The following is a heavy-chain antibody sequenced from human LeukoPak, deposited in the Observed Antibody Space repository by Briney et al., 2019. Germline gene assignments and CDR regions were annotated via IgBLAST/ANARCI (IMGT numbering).Heavy chain of an antibody. Sequence: ASVKVSCKASGYTFTGYSMHWVRQAPGQGLEWMGWINPNSGGTNFAQKFQGRVTMTTDTSINTAYMELTRLTSDDTAVYYCARDRDYYDSSGPGDAFDIWGQGTMVTVSS. J-gene: IGHJ3*02. CDR1: GYTFTGYS. V-gene: IGHV1-2*02. CDR3: ARDRDYYDSSGPGDAFDI. CDR2: INPNSGGT. D-gene: IGHD3-22*01.